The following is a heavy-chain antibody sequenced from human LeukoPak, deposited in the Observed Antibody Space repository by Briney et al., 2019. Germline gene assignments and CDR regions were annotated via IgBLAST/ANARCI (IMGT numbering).Heavy chain of an antibody. V-gene: IGHV3-23*01. D-gene: IGHD5-18*01. CDR1: TFSFRTYS. CDR2: INGGGDST. J-gene: IGHJ4*02. Sequence: QPGGSLRLSCAASTFSFRTYSMSWVRQAPGKGLQWVSAINGGGDSTYYAESVKGRFTISRDNSKNTVYLQMNSLRAEDTAVYYCVKEGLVSVTTFDYWGQGTQVTVSS. CDR3: VKEGLVSVTTFDY.